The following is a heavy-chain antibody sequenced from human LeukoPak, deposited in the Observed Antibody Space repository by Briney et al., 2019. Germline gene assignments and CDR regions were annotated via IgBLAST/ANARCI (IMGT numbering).Heavy chain of an antibody. CDR3: AKALSIAVAGTDAFDI. J-gene: IGHJ3*02. CDR1: GFTFSSYS. Sequence: GGSLRLSCAASGFTFSSYSMNWVRQAPGKGLEWVSAISGSGGSTYYADSVKGRFTISRDNSKNTLYLQMNSLRAGDTAVYYCAKALSIAVAGTDAFDIWGQGTMVTVSS. V-gene: IGHV3-23*01. CDR2: ISGSGGST. D-gene: IGHD6-19*01.